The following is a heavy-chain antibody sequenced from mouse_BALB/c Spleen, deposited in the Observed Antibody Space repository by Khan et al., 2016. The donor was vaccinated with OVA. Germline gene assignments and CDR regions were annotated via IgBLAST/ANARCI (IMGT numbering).Heavy chain of an antibody. Sequence: VQLVESGAELARPGASVKLSCKASGYTFTSYWMQWVKQRPGQGLEWIGTIYPGDGDTRSTQKFKGKATLTADKSSSTAYRQLSSLASEDSAVYYCASYRYDYFDYWGQGTTLTVSS. CDR1: GYTFTSYW. D-gene: IGHD2-14*01. J-gene: IGHJ2*01. CDR3: ASYRYDYFDY. CDR2: IYPGDGDT. V-gene: IGHV1-87*01.